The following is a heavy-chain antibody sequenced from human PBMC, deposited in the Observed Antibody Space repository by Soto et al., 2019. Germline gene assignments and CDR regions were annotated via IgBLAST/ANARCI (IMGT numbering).Heavy chain of an antibody. V-gene: IGHV4-61*01. CDR1: GGSVSSGSYY. CDR2: IYYSGST. Sequence: SETLSLTCTVSGGSVSSGSYYWSWIRQPPGKGLEWIGYIYYSGSTNYNPSLKSRVTISVDTSKNQFSLKLSSVTAADTAVYYCARENSGYSSGWYYFDYWGQGTLVTVSS. CDR3: ARENSGYSSGWYYFDY. D-gene: IGHD6-19*01. J-gene: IGHJ4*02.